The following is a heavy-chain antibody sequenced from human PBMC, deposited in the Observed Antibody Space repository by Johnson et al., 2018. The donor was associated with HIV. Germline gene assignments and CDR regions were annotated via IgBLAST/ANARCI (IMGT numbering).Heavy chain of an antibody. CDR3: TTCERGGFGEGAFDI. Sequence: QVQLVESGGGVVQPGRSLRLSCAASAFTFSRYAMHWVRQAPGKGLEWVAFISNDGSIKYFADSVKGRFTISRDNSKNTLHLQMNSLKIEDTAVYYCTTCERGGFGEGAFDIWGQGTMVTVSS. V-gene: IGHV3-30-3*01. J-gene: IGHJ3*02. CDR1: AFTFSRYA. CDR2: ISNDGSIK. D-gene: IGHD3-10*01.